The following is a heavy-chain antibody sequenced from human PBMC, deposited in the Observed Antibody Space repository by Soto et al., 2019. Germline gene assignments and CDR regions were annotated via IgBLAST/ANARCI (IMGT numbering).Heavy chain of an antibody. Sequence: PSETLSLTCAVSGDSISTGGFSWTWIRQPPGGGLEWIGNIYHSGTASYNPALTSRVTISIDISKNLFSLTLRSVTAADTAVYYCARHLPDYYVCSGYFLRTHHFDFWGQGTPVT. CDR2: IYHSGTA. D-gene: IGHD3-22*01. CDR1: GDSISTGGFS. CDR3: ARHLPDYYVCSGYFLRTHHFDF. V-gene: IGHV4-30-2*03. J-gene: IGHJ4*02.